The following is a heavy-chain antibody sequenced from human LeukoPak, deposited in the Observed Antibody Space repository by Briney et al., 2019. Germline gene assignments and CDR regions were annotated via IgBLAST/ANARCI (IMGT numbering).Heavy chain of an antibody. J-gene: IGHJ4*02. D-gene: IGHD6-19*01. Sequence: SETLSLTCAVSGGSISSGGYSWSWIRQPPGKGLEWIGYIYHSGSTYYDPSLKSRVTISVDRSKNQFPLKLSSVTAADTAVYYCARIYSSGWIFDYWGQGTLVTVSS. CDR1: GGSISSGGYS. CDR3: ARIYSSGWIFDY. V-gene: IGHV4-30-2*01. CDR2: IYHSGST.